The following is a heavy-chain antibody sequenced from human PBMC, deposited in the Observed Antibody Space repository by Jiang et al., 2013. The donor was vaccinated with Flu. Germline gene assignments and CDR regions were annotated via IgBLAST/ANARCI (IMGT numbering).Heavy chain of an antibody. D-gene: IGHD3-22*01. V-gene: IGHV4-38-2*02. CDR3: ARDFSNYYFDSSGRHWFDP. CDR2: IYHSGMT. CDR1: GYSITTGYY. Sequence: LVKPAETLSLTCAVSGYSITTGYYWGWIRQPPGKGLEWLGSIYHSGMTYYNPSLKSRVTISVAPSKNQFSLKLSSVTAADTAVYYCARDFSNYYFDSSGRHWFDPWGQGTLVTVSS. J-gene: IGHJ5*02.